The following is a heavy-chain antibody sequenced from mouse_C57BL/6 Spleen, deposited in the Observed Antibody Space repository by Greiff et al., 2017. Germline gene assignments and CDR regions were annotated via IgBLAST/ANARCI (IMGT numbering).Heavy chain of an antibody. D-gene: IGHD1-1*01. CDR1: GYTFTSYW. CDR2: INPSSGYT. CDR3: ARSYYYGSSYAMDY. J-gene: IGHJ4*01. V-gene: IGHV1-7*01. Sequence: VQLKESGAELAKPGASVKLSCKASGYTFTSYWMHWVKQRPGQGLEWIGYINPSSGYTKYNQKFKDKDTLTADKSSSTAYMQLSSLTYEDSAVYCCARSYYYGSSYAMDYWGQGTSVTVSS.